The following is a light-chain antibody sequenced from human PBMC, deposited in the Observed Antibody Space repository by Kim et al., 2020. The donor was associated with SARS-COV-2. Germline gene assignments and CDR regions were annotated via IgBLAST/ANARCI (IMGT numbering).Light chain of an antibody. CDR3: QQYGTSPGT. CDR1: RTVAGNY. CDR2: DAS. Sequence: VVLTQSPGTLSLSPGETATLSCRASRTVAGNYLAWYQQKPGQAPRLLIFDASTRAPGISDRCSGSGSGTDFTHTISRLEPEDFAVYHCQQYGTSPGTFGQGNELEI. J-gene: IGKJ2*02. V-gene: IGKV3-20*01.